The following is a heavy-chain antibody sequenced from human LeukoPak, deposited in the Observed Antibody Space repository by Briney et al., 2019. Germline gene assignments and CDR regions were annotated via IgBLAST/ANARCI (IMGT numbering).Heavy chain of an antibody. Sequence: SETLSLTCTVSGYSISSGYYWGWIRQPPGKGLEWIGSIYHSGSTYYNPSLKRRVTISVDTSKNQFSLKLSSVTAADTAVYYCARFRVGDWGQGTLVTVSS. V-gene: IGHV4-38-2*02. D-gene: IGHD1-26*01. J-gene: IGHJ4*02. CDR2: IYHSGST. CDR1: GYSISSGYY. CDR3: ARFRVGD.